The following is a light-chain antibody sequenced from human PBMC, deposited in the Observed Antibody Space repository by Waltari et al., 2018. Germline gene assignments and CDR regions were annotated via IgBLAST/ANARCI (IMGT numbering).Light chain of an antibody. J-gene: IGKJ2*01. CDR2: GAS. V-gene: IGKV1-5*01. CDR1: HTISTW. Sequence: DIQMTQSPSTLSASVGDRVTITCRASHTISTWLAWYQQKLGKAPKLLIYGASKLDTGVPSRFSGSGSETEFHLTISSLQPDDFATYYCLQYDSDATFGQGTKLEI. CDR3: LQYDSDAT.